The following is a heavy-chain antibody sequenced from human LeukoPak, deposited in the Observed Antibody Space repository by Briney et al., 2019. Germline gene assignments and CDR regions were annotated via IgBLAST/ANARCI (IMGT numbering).Heavy chain of an antibody. Sequence: GGSLRLSCAASGFTFSSHAMHWVRQAPGKGLEWLAIISYDGTNKYTESMKGRLIISRDNSKNTLYLQMNSLRAEDTAVYYCARGQWLVRVFDYWGQGTLVTVSS. CDR1: GFTFSSHA. CDR3: ARGQWLVRVFDY. D-gene: IGHD6-19*01. J-gene: IGHJ4*02. CDR2: ISYDGTN. V-gene: IGHV3-30-3*01.